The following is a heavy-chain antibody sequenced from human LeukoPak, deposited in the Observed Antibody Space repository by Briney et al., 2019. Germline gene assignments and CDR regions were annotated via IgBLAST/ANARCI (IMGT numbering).Heavy chain of an antibody. CDR3: TNRAGLVTNRPWSFDY. CDR2: INQDGSEM. CDR1: GFTFGNYW. V-gene: IGHV3-7*01. J-gene: IGHJ4*02. D-gene: IGHD4-11*01. Sequence: GGSRGLSCEASGFTFGNYWRTWSPKAPGRGPKGVANINQDGSEMNYGDSVKGRFTISRDNTKKSLYLQMSRLRGEDTAVYYCTNRAGLVTNRPWSFDYWGQGTLVTVSS.